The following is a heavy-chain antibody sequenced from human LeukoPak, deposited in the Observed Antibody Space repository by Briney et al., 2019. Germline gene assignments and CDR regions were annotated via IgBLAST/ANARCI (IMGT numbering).Heavy chain of an antibody. CDR1: GFTFSSYS. CDR2: ISSSSSMI. J-gene: IGHJ4*02. CDR3: ARDYGDLPARVPYFDY. V-gene: IGHV3-48*02. Sequence: GTSLRLSCVASGFTFSSYSMNWVRQAPGKGLEWVSYISSSSSMIYYADSVKGRFTISRDNAKNSLYLQMKSLRDEDTAIYYCARDYGDLPARVPYFDYWGQGTLVTVSS. D-gene: IGHD4-17*01.